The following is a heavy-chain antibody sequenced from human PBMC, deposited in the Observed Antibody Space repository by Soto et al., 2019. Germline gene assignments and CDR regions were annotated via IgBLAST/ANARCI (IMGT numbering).Heavy chain of an antibody. CDR2: MRSNADGGTV. CDR3: TAAGVRGVVMSGMDV. J-gene: IGHJ6*02. V-gene: IGHV3-15*01. D-gene: IGHD3-10*01. CDR1: GFTFSKAW. Sequence: DVQLVESGGGLVKPGGSLRLSRRTSGFTFSKAWMRWVRQAPGKGLEGVGRMRSNADGGTVEYAAPVKGRFIISRDDSTNTLYLEMNSLDSEDTGVYYCTAAGVRGVVMSGMDVWGQGTAVTVSS.